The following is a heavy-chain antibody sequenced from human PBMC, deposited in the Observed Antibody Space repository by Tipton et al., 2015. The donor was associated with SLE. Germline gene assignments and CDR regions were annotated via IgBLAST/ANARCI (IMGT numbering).Heavy chain of an antibody. CDR3: ARHDTNYGRNWFDP. V-gene: IGHV4-59*08. CDR2: ISNSETT. J-gene: IGHJ5*02. D-gene: IGHD2-8*01. CDR1: GGSISCHY. Sequence: TLSLTCTVSGGSISCHYWSWIRQAPGKGLEWIGYISNSETTNYNPSLKGRVTMSVDTSKNHFSLKLSSVTAADTAVYYCARHDTNYGRNWFDPWGQGTLVTVSS.